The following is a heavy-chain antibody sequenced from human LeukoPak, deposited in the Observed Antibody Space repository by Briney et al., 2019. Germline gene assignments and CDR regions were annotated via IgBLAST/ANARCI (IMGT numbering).Heavy chain of an antibody. CDR2: MNPNSGNT. Sequence: GASVKVSCKASGYTFTSYDINWVRQATGQGLEWMGWMNPNSGNTGYAQKFQGRVTMTRSTSISTAYMELSSLRSEDTAVYYCARDRGRNTIFGVVITYNWFDPWGQGTLVTVSS. D-gene: IGHD3-3*01. CDR1: GYTFTSYD. CDR3: ARDRGRNTIFGVVITYNWFDP. J-gene: IGHJ5*02. V-gene: IGHV1-8*01.